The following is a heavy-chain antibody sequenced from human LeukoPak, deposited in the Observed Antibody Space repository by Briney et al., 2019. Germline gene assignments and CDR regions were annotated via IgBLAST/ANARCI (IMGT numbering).Heavy chain of an antibody. V-gene: IGHV5-51*01. D-gene: IGHD6-13*01. J-gene: IGHJ6*03. CDR2: IYPGDSDT. Sequence: GESLKISCKGSGYSFTSYRIGWVRQMPGKGLEWMGIIYPGDSDTRYSPSFQGQVTISADESISTAYLQWSSLKASDTAMYYCARQGPYSSSWDYYYYYMDVWGKGTTVTVSS. CDR1: GYSFTSYR. CDR3: ARQGPYSSSWDYYYYYMDV.